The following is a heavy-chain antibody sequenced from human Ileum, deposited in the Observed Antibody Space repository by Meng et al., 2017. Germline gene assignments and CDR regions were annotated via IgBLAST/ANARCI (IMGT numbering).Heavy chain of an antibody. J-gene: IGHJ4*02. CDR3: ARNYYDSSGEDSNDY. CDR1: GGSFSGYY. Sequence: QVQLKQWGAVLLKPSETLSLTCAVYGGSFSGYYWSWIRQPPGKGLEWIGEINHSGSTNYNPSLKSRVTISVDTSKNQFSLKLSSVTAADTAVYYCARNYYDSSGEDSNDYWGQGTLVTVSS. D-gene: IGHD3-22*01. V-gene: IGHV4-34*01. CDR2: INHSGST.